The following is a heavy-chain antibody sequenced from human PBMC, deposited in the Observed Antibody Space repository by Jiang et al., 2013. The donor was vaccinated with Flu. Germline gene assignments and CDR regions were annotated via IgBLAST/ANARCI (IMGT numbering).Heavy chain of an antibody. CDR3: ARPGQAIPAAPNWFDP. D-gene: IGHD2-2*01. J-gene: IGHJ5*02. Sequence: NHSGNTNYNPSLKSRVTISVDTSKSQFSLKLSAVTAADTAVYYCARPGQAIPAAPNWFDPWGQGTLVTVSS. V-gene: IGHV4-34*01. CDR2: NHSGNT.